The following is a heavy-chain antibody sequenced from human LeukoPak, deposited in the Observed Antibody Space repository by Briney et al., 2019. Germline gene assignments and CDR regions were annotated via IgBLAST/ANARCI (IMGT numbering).Heavy chain of an antibody. D-gene: IGHD1-1*01. CDR2: ISHDGNNK. V-gene: IGHV3-30*18. J-gene: IGHJ4*02. CDR1: GITFSTYG. CDR3: AKVRTGHYFDY. Sequence: GGSLRLSCAASGITFSTYGMYWVRQAPGKGLEWVAVISHDGNNKYYADSVKGRFTISRDNSKNTLYLQMNSLRAEDTAVYYCAKVRTGHYFDYWGQGTLVTVSS.